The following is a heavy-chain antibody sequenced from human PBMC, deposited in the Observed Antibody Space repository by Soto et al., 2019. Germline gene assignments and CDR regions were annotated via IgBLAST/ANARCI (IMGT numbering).Heavy chain of an antibody. CDR2: IYYSGST. D-gene: IGHD3-10*01. J-gene: IGHJ5*02. CDR1: GGSVSSGSYY. CDR3: ARGRYSRGRSTPFSSWFDP. V-gene: IGHV4-61*01. Sequence: SETLSLTCTVSGGSVSSGSYYWSWTRQPPGKGLEWIGYIYYSGSTNYNPSLKSRVTISVDTSKNQFSLKLSSVTAADTAVYYCARGRYSRGRSTPFSSWFDPWGQGTLVTVSS.